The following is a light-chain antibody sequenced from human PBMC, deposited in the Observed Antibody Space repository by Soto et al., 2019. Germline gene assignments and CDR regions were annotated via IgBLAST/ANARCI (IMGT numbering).Light chain of an antibody. CDR3: QQRSNWPPIT. CDR2: GAS. J-gene: IGKJ5*01. V-gene: IGKV3D-20*02. Sequence: EIVLTQSPGTLSLSPGERATLSCRASQSFNSIYLAWYQQKPRQAPRLLIYGASSRATGIPDRFSGSGCGTEFTLPISSIEPEDFAVYYCQQRSNWPPITFGQGTRLEIK. CDR1: QSFNSIY.